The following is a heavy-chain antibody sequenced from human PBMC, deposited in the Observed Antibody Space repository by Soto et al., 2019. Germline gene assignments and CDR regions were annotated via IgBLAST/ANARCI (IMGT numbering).Heavy chain of an antibody. Sequence: ASVKVSCKASGYTLTGYYMHWVRQAPGQGLEWMGWINPNSGGTNYAQKFQGRVTMTRDTSISTAYMELSRLRSDDTAVYYCARDLSSGSGWSFFDYWGQGTLVTVSS. D-gene: IGHD6-19*01. CDR2: INPNSGGT. J-gene: IGHJ4*02. CDR1: GYTLTGYY. CDR3: ARDLSSGSGWSFFDY. V-gene: IGHV1-2*02.